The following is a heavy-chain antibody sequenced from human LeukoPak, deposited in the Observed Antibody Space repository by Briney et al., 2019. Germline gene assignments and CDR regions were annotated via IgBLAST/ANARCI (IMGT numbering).Heavy chain of an antibody. CDR3: ARYASGSYFDY. D-gene: IGHD1-26*01. CDR1: GGSISSYY. V-gene: IGHV4-39*01. Sequence: PSETLSLTCTVSGGSISSYYWSWIRQPPGKGLEWIGSIYYSGSTYYNPSLKSRVTISVDTSKNQFSLKLSSVTAADTAVYYCARYASGSYFDYWGQGTLVTVSS. CDR2: IYYSGST. J-gene: IGHJ4*02.